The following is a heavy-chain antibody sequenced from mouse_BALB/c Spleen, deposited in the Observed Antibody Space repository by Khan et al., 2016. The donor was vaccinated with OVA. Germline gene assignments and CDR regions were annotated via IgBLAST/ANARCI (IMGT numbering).Heavy chain of an antibody. J-gene: IGHJ3*01. CDR3: ARDYGSSFWFAY. V-gene: IGHV1S136*01. Sequence: VQLQQSGPELVKPGASVKMSCKASGYTFTNYIIHWVKQKPGQGLEWIGYINPYNDGAKYNEKFKDKATLTSDKASSTAYTELSGLTSEDSAVYYCARDYGSSFWFAYWGQGTLVTVAA. CDR1: GYTFTNYI. CDR2: INPYNDGA. D-gene: IGHD1-1*01.